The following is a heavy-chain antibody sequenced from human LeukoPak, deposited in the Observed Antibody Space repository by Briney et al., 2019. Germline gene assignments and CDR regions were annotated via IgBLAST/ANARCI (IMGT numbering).Heavy chain of an antibody. CDR1: GGSISSSSYY. CDR3: AGFPLDFIEWLLDY. V-gene: IGHV4-39*01. Sequence: SETLSLTCTVSGGSISSSSYYWGWIRQPPGKGLEWIGSIYYSGSTYYNPSLKSRVTISVDTSKNQFSLKPSSVTAADTAVYYCAGFPLDFIEWLLDYWGQGTLVTVSS. D-gene: IGHD3-3*01. J-gene: IGHJ4*02. CDR2: IYYSGST.